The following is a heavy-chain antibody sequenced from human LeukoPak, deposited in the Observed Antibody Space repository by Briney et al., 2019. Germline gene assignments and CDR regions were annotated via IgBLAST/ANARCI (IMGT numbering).Heavy chain of an antibody. CDR2: ISYSGST. V-gene: IGHV4-39*01. CDR1: GGSIRSPSYY. CDR3: ARRGDSSGYYYFDY. D-gene: IGHD3-22*01. Sequence: SETLSLTCTVSGGSIRSPSYYWGWVRQPPGKGLEWIGSISYSGSTYDNPSLKSRVTISVDTSKNQFSLKLSSVTAADTAVYYCARRGDSSGYYYFDYWGQGTLVTVSS. J-gene: IGHJ4*02.